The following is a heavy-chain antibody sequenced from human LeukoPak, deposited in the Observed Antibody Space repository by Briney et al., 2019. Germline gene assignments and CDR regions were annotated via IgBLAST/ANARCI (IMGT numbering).Heavy chain of an antibody. CDR3: AKDGALYGGNTYFDY. J-gene: IGHJ4*02. CDR2: IRYDGSNK. V-gene: IGHV3-30*02. CDR1: RSTFSSYG. Sequence: GGSLRLSCATSRSTFSSYGMHWVRQAPGKGLEWVAFIRYDGSNKYYADSVKGRFTISRDNSKNTLYLQMSSQRAEDTAVYYCAKDGALYGGNTYFDYWGQGTLVTVSS. D-gene: IGHD4-23*01.